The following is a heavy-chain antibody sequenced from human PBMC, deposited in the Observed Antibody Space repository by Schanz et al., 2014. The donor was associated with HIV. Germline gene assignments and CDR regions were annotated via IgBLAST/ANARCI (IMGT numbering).Heavy chain of an antibody. V-gene: IGHV1-69*01. D-gene: IGHD1-26*01. CDR2: IIPVFGTR. CDR3: ATGPGLVGAIDY. Sequence: QVPLLQSGAEVEKPGSSGKVSCKASGGTFSSSAISWGRQAPGQGLEGMGAIIPVFGTRNYAQRFQGRVTITADDSISTAYMEVSSLRSEDTAVYYCATGPGLVGAIDYWGQGTLVIVSS. CDR1: GGTFSSSA. J-gene: IGHJ4*02.